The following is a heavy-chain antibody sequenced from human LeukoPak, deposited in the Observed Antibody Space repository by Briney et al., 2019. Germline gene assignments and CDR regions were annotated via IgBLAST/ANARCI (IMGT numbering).Heavy chain of an antibody. J-gene: IGHJ1*01. CDR3: ARSSDSSSLQYFQH. V-gene: IGHV3-48*04. CDR2: ISISGSTI. Sequence: PGGSLRLSCTASGFTFSIYSMNWIRQAPGKGLEWVSSISISGSTIYYADSVKGRFTISRDNAKNSLYLQMNSLRAEDTAVYHCARSSDSSSLQYFQHWGQGTLVTVSS. CDR1: GFTFSIYS. D-gene: IGHD6-6*01.